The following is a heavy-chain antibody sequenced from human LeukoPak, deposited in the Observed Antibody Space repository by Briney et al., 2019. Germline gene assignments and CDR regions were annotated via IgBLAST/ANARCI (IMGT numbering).Heavy chain of an antibody. CDR1: GGSISSYY. D-gene: IGHD5-24*01. V-gene: IGHV4-59*01. CDR3: ARALRLDGYNDY. CDR2: IYYSGST. J-gene: IGHJ4*02. Sequence: SETLSLTCTASGGSISSYYWSWIRQPPGKGLEWIGYIYYSGSTNYNPSLKSRVTISVDTSKNQFSLKLSSVTAADTAVYYCARALRLDGYNDYWGQGTLVTVSS.